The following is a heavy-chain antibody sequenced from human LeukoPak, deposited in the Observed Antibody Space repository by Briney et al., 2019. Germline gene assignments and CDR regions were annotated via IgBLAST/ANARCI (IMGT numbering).Heavy chain of an antibody. CDR2: IKQGGSEK. CDR1: GFTFSSYW. CDR3: ARDHGRGWYWVY. Sequence: GGSLRLSCAASGFTFSSYWMSWVRQAPGKGLEWVANIKQGGSEKYYVDSVKGRFTISRDNAKNSLYLQMDSLGADDTAVYYCARDHGRGWYWVYWGQGALVTVSS. V-gene: IGHV3-7*01. D-gene: IGHD6-19*01. J-gene: IGHJ4*02.